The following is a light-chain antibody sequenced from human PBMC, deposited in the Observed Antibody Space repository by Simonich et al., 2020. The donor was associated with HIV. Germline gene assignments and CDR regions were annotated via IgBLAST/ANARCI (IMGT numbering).Light chain of an antibody. V-gene: IGLV2-23*03. J-gene: IGLJ2*01. CDR2: EGM. Sequence: QSALTQPASVSGSPGQSITISCTGTSSDVGSYNLVSWYQHYPGKAPKLMLSEGMKRPSGFSNRFSGSKSGNTASLTIAGLQAEDEADYYCCSYAGSSTFVVFGGGTKLTVL. CDR3: CSYAGSSTFVV. CDR1: SSDVGSYNL.